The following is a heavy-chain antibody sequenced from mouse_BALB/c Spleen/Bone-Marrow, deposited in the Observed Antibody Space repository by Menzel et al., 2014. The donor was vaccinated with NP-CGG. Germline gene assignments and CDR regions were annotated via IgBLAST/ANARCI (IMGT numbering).Heavy chain of an antibody. Sequence: VMLVESGPGLVAPSQSLSIPCTVSGSSLTNYGVHWVRQPPGKGLEWLGVIWAGGSTNYNSALMSRLTISKDNSKSQVFLKMSSLQTDDTAMYYCASYYRYDGAYWGQGTLVTVSA. CDR1: GSSLTNYG. CDR2: IWAGGST. J-gene: IGHJ3*01. D-gene: IGHD2-14*01. CDR3: ASYYRYDGAY. V-gene: IGHV2-9*02.